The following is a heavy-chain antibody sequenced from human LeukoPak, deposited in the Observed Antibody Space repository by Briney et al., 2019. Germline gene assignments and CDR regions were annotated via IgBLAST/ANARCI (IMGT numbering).Heavy chain of an antibody. J-gene: IGHJ4*02. V-gene: IGHV4-34*01. CDR2: INHSGST. CDR1: GGSFSGYY. Sequence: SETLSLTCAVYGGSFSGYYWSWIRQPPGKGLEWIGEINHSGSTNYNPSLKSRVTISVDTSKNRFSLKLSSVTAADTAVYYCARLWATSVEMATDFDYWGQGTLVTVSS. D-gene: IGHD5-24*01. CDR3: ARLWATSVEMATDFDY.